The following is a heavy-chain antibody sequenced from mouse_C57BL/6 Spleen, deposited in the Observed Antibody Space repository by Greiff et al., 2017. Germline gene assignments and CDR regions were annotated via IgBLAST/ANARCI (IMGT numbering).Heavy chain of an antibody. CDR2: IRNKANGYTT. Sequence: EVQLVESGGGLVQPGGSLSLSCAASGFTFTDYYMSWVRQPPGKALEWMGFIRNKANGYTTEYSASVKDRFTISRDYTQSFIHLQMMALKAAERSTYDCARSLYAMDYWGQGTTVTVSS. CDR3: ARSLYAMDY. V-gene: IGHV7-3*01. CDR1: GFTFTDYY. J-gene: IGHJ4*01.